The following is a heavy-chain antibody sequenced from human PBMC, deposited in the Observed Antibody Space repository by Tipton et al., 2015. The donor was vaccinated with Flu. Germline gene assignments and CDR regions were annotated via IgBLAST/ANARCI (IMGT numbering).Heavy chain of an antibody. J-gene: IGHJ3*02. CDR2: IYYRGST. CDR1: GGSISSYY. CDR3: ARPQFEFGLSFGAFDI. Sequence: TLSLTCTVSGGSISSYYWSWIRQPPGKGLEWIGYIYYRGSTNYNPSLKSRVTISVDTSKNQFSLKLSSVTAADTAVYYCARPQFEFGLSFGAFDIWGQGTMVTVSS. D-gene: IGHD3-16*01. V-gene: IGHV4-59*01.